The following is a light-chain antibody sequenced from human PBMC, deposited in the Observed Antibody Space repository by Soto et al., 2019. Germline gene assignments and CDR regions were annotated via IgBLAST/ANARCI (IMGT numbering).Light chain of an antibody. V-gene: IGLV1-47*01. CDR2: RNN. CDR1: SSNSGSNY. Sequence: SVLPQPPSASGTPGQRVTISCSGSSSNSGSNYVYWYQQLPGTAPKLLIYRNNQRPSGVPDRFSCSKSGTSASLAISGLRSEDEADYYCAAWDDSLSGLFGGGTKLTVL. CDR3: AAWDDSLSGL. J-gene: IGLJ2*01.